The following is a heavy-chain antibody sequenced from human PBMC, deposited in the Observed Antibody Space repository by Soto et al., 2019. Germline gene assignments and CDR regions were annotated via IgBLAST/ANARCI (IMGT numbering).Heavy chain of an antibody. J-gene: IGHJ3*01. CDR2: IIPIFETS. Sequence: QVQLVQSGPEVKTPGSSVRVSCKASGGTFSSHVVSWVRQAPGQGLEWMGGIIPIFETSNYAQKFQARVSITADESTNTADMVLRSRTSEDTAIYYCARPLCFDSADCYSANDAFNVWGQGTIVSASS. CDR3: ARPLCFDSADCYSANDAFNV. D-gene: IGHD2-15*01. CDR1: GGTFSSHV. V-gene: IGHV1-69*01.